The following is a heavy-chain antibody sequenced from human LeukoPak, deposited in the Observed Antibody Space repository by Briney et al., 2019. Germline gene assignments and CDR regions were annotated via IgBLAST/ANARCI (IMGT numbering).Heavy chain of an antibody. CDR3: ARDSAYNWNYYYYMDV. V-gene: IGHV1-18*01. D-gene: IGHD1-20*01. CDR2: ISAYNGNT. J-gene: IGHJ6*03. CDR1: GYTFTSYG. Sequence: ASVKVSCKASGYTFTSYGISWVRQAPGQGLEWMGWISAYNGNTNYAQKLQGRVTMTTDTSTSTAYMELRSLRSDDTAVHYCARDSAYNWNYYYYMDVWGKGTTVTVSS.